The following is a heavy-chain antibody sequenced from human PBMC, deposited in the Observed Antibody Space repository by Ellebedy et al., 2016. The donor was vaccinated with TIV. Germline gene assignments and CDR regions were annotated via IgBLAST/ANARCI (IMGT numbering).Heavy chain of an antibody. V-gene: IGHV3-15*01. CDR1: GFTFSNAW. D-gene: IGHD5-18*01. CDR3: TTEYSYGPHWIDY. CDR2: IKSKTDGGTT. Sequence: GGSLRLSXAASGFTFSNAWMSWVRQAPGKGLEWVGRIKSKTDGGTTDYAAPVKGRFTISRDDSKNTLYLQMNSLKTEDTAVYYCTTEYSYGPHWIDYWGQGTLVTVSS. J-gene: IGHJ4*02.